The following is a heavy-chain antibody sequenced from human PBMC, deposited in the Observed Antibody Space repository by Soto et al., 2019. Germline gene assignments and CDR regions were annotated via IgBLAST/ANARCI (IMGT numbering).Heavy chain of an antibody. CDR3: ARHGPGGVELPTARGSLPYYYAMDV. Sequence: EVQLVQSGAEVKKPGESLKISCKGSGYSFTSYWIAWVRQMPGKGLEWMGVIYPGDSDTRYSTSFQGQVTISADKSISTVYLQWSSLKASDTAMFYCARHGPGGVELPTARGSLPYYYAMDVWGQGTTVTVSS. V-gene: IGHV5-51*01. CDR2: IYPGDSDT. CDR1: GYSFTSYW. D-gene: IGHD2-2*01. J-gene: IGHJ6*02.